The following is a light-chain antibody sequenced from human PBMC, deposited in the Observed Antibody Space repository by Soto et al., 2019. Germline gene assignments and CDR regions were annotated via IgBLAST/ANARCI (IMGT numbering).Light chain of an antibody. CDR2: EVR. V-gene: IGLV2-14*01. CDR3: KSYAGSNTYV. CDR1: SSDVGGYNY. Sequence: QSALTQPASVSGSPGQSITISCTGTSSDVGGYNYVSWYQQHPGKAPKLMIYEVRNRPSGVSNRFSGSKSGNTASLTISGLQAEDEADYFCKSYAGSNTYVFGSGTKLTVL. J-gene: IGLJ1*01.